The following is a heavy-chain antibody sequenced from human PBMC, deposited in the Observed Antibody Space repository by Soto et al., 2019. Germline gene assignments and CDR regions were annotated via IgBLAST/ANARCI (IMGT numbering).Heavy chain of an antibody. Sequence: PGGSLRLSCAASGFTFSSYAMSWVRPAPGKGLEWVSAISGSGGSTYYADSVKGRFTISRDNSKNTLYLQMNSLRAEDTAVYYCTRTNAHYDILTGPDYWGQGTLVTVSS. J-gene: IGHJ4*02. CDR1: GFTFSSYA. CDR2: ISGSGGST. D-gene: IGHD3-9*01. CDR3: TRTNAHYDILTGPDY. V-gene: IGHV3-23*01.